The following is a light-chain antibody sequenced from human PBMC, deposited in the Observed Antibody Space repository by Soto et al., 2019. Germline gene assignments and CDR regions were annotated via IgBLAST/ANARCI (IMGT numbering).Light chain of an antibody. J-gene: IGKJ3*01. CDR2: AAS. CDR1: QGMSNY. Sequence: DIQMTQSPSSLSASVGDRVTITCRASQGMSNYLAWYQQKPGKVPKLLIYAASTLQSGVPSRFSGSGAGTDFTLNISGLQPEDVAPYYCHKYNSAPRTFGPGTKVDIK. CDR3: HKYNSAPRT. V-gene: IGKV1-27*01.